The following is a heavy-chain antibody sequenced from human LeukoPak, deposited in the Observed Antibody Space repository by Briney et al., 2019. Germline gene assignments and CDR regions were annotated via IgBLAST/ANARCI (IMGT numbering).Heavy chain of an antibody. CDR1: GVSISTYY. CDR3: ARVRNWNGYYMDV. D-gene: IGHD1-1*01. Sequence: SETLSLTCTVSGVSISTYYWSWIRQPPGKGPEWIGYIYSSGTTNYNPSLKSRVTISIDTSKNEFSLKLSSVTAADTAVYYCARVRNWNGYYMDVWGKGTTVTVSS. V-gene: IGHV4-59*01. J-gene: IGHJ6*03. CDR2: IYSSGTT.